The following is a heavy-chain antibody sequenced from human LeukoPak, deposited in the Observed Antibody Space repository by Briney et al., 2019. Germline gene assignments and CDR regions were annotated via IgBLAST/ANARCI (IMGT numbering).Heavy chain of an antibody. CDR3: ASILDRANWFDP. Sequence: PGGSLRLSCAASGFTFSSYGMHWVRQAPGKGLEWVAFIRYDGSNKYYADSVKGRFTISRDNSKNTLYLQMNSLRAEDTAVYYCASILDRANWFDPWGQGTLVTVSS. J-gene: IGHJ5*02. CDR1: GFTFSSYG. CDR2: IRYDGSNK. V-gene: IGHV3-30*02.